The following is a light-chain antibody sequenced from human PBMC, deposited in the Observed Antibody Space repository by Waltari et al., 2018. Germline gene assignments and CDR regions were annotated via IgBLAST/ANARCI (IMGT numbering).Light chain of an antibody. J-gene: IGLJ3*02. CDR3: CSYAGSYTWV. V-gene: IGLV2-11*01. Sequence: QSALTQPRSVSESPGQSVTISCTGTSSDVGSYSYVSWFQQHPGKAPKLMIYDVTKRASGVPDRFAGSKSGTTASLTISGLQAEDEADYYCCSYAGSYTWVFGGGTKLTVL. CDR2: DVT. CDR1: SSDVGSYSY.